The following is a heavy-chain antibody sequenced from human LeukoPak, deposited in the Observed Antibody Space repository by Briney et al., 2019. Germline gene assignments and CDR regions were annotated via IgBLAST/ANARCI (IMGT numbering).Heavy chain of an antibody. Sequence: GASVKVSCKASGYTFTSYDINWVRQATGQGPEWMGWMNPNSGNTGYAQKFQGRVTMTRNTSISTAYMELSSLRSEDTAVYYCARVGLAVAGPYFDYWGQGTLVTVSS. CDR1: GYTFTSYD. CDR2: MNPNSGNT. V-gene: IGHV1-8*01. CDR3: ARVGLAVAGPYFDY. D-gene: IGHD6-19*01. J-gene: IGHJ4*02.